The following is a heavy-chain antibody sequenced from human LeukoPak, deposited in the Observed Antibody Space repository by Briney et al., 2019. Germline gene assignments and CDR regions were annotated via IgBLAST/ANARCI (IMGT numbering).Heavy chain of an antibody. CDR1: GFTFGDYA. CDR2: IRSKAYGGTT. CDR3: TGSYYDSSGYYVPHAFDI. V-gene: IGHV3-49*03. D-gene: IGHD3-22*01. J-gene: IGHJ3*02. Sequence: GGSLRLSCTASGFTFGDYAMSWFRQAPGKGLEWVGFIRSKAYGGTTEYAASVKGRFTISRDDSKSIAYLQMNSLKTEDTAVYYCTGSYYDSSGYYVPHAFDIWGQGTMVTVSS.